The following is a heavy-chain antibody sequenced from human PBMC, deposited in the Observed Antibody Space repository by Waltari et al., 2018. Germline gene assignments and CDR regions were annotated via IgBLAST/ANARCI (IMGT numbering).Heavy chain of an antibody. CDR2: IYSSGSA. J-gene: IGHJ3*01. V-gene: IGHV4-59*01. D-gene: IGHD2-2*01. CDR3: ARTLPAVPHAFDF. CDR1: GGSISTYH. Sequence: QVQLQESGPGLVKPSETLSLTCTVSGGSISTYHWSWIRQPPGKELEWIGYIYSSGSAYYSPSLKSRVTISVDTSKNQFSLKLNSVTAADTAVYYCARTLPAVPHAFDFWGHGTMVTVSS.